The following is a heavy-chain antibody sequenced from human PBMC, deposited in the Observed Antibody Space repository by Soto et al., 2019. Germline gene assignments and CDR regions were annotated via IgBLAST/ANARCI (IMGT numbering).Heavy chain of an antibody. J-gene: IGHJ5*02. Sequence: GGALGLSCAASGFPFSSYCMHWVRQAPGKGLEWVAVIWYDGSNKYYADSVKGRFTISRDNSKNTLYLQMNSLRAEDTAVYYCAREVYGDYNWFDPWGQGTLVTVSS. CDR2: IWYDGSNK. V-gene: IGHV3-33*01. D-gene: IGHD4-17*01. CDR3: AREVYGDYNWFDP. CDR1: GFPFSSYC.